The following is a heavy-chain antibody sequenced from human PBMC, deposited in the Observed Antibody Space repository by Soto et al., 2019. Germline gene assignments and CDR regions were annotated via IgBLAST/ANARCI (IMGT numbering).Heavy chain of an antibody. CDR3: ARLAVTYYYDSSGSYYFDY. CDR2: ISAYNGNT. J-gene: IGHJ4*02. V-gene: IGHV1-18*01. Sequence: QVQLVQSGAEVKKPGASVKVSCKACGYTFTSYGISWVRQAPGQGLEWMGWISAYNGNTNYAQKLQGRVTMTTDTSTSTAYMELRSLRSDDTAVYYCARLAVTYYYDSSGSYYFDYWGQGTLVTVSS. D-gene: IGHD3-22*01. CDR1: GYTFTSYG.